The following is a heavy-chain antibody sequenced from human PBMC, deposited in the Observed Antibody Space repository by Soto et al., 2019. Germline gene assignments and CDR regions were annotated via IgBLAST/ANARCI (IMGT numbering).Heavy chain of an antibody. J-gene: IGHJ4*02. D-gene: IGHD2-15*01. Sequence: QVQLVESGGGVVQPGRSLRLSCAASGFTFSNYGMHWVRQAPGKGLEWVAIISYDGSNKYYADSVKGRFTISRDNSKNTLYLQMNSLRAEDKAVDYCGTAKLEYCSGSSCYGGIDYWGQGTLVTVSS. CDR1: GFTFSNYG. CDR2: ISYDGSNK. V-gene: IGHV3-30*03. CDR3: GTAKLEYCSGSSCYGGIDY.